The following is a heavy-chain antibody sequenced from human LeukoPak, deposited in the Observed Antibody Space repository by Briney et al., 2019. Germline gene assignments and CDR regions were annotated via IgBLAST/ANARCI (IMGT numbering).Heavy chain of an antibody. CDR1: EFTFVRYA. J-gene: IGHJ6*03. CDR3: VRDPSYGSSWYYYMDV. V-gene: IGHV3-48*04. CDR2: ISSSSFKI. D-gene: IGHD6-13*01. Sequence: GGSLRLSCAASEFTFVRYAMNWVRQAPGKGLEWVSYISSSSFKIGYADSVKGRFTISRDNSKNSLYLQMDSLRVEDTAGYFCVRDPSYGSSWYYYMDVWGKGTTVTVSS.